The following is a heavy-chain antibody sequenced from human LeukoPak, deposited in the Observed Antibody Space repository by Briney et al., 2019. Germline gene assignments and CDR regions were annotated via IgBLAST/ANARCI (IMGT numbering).Heavy chain of an antibody. CDR3: AYTSSGWSYYYYYMDV. CDR2: INPNSGGT. D-gene: IGHD6-19*01. J-gene: IGHJ6*03. Sequence: GASVKVSCKASGYTFTGYYMHWVRQAPGQGLEWMGWINPNSGGTNYAQKFQGRVTMTRDTSISTAYMELSRLRSDDTAVYYCAYTSSGWSYYYYYMDVWGKGTTVTVSS. CDR1: GYTFTGYY. V-gene: IGHV1-2*02.